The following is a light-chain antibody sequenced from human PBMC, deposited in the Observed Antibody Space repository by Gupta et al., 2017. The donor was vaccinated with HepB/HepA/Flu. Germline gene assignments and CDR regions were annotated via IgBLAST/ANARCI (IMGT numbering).Light chain of an antibody. CDR2: GAS. CDR3: HQEGDSPRT. Sequence: EIVLTQSPGTLSLSPGERATLSCRASQSLSGSLLAWYQQKPGQAPRLLIYGASSRANGIPDRFSGSGSGTDFTLTINRLAPEDFAVYCCHQEGDSPRTFGQGTKVEIK. CDR1: QSLSGSL. J-gene: IGKJ1*01. V-gene: IGKV3-20*01.